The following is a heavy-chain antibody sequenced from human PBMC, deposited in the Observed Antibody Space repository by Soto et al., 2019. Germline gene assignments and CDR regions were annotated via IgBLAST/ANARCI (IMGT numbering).Heavy chain of an antibody. Sequence: SETLSLTCTVSGGSISSYYWSWIRQPPGKGLEWIGYIYYSGSTNYNPSLKSRVTISVDTSKNQFSLKLSSVTAADTAVYYCVTTVAGFATGWFDPWGQGTPVTVSA. CDR1: GGSISSYY. CDR2: IYYSGST. CDR3: VTTVAGFATGWFDP. J-gene: IGHJ5*02. V-gene: IGHV4-59*01. D-gene: IGHD6-19*01.